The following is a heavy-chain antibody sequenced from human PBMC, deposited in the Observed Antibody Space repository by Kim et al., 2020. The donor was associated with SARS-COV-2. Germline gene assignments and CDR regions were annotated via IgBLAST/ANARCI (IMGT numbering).Heavy chain of an antibody. D-gene: IGHD1-26*01. CDR1: GYTFTSYY. J-gene: IGHJ4*02. CDR3: ARDEESYSGSYYFSY. CDR2: INPSGGST. Sequence: ASVKVSCKASGYTFTSYYMHWVRQAHGQGLEWMGIINPSGGSTSYAQKFQGRVTMTRDTSTSTVYMELSSLRSEDTAVYYCARDEESYSGSYYFSYWGQGTLVTVSS. V-gene: IGHV1-46*01.